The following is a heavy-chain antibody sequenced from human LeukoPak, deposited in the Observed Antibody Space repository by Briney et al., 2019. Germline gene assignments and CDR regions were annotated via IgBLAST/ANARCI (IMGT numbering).Heavy chain of an antibody. J-gene: IGHJ3*02. CDR2: IRYDGFNK. V-gene: IGHV3-30*02. CDR3: AKKTIVGATVDAFDI. D-gene: IGHD1-26*01. CDR1: GFTFSNYG. Sequence: PGGSLRLSCAASGFTFSNYGMHWVRQAPGKGLEGVASIRYDGFNKYYADSLKGRFTISRDNSKNTLYLQMNSLRAEDTAVYYCAKKTIVGATVDAFDIWGQGTIFIVSS.